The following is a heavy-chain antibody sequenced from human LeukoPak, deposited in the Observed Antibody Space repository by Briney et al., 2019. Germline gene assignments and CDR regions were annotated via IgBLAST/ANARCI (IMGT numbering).Heavy chain of an antibody. J-gene: IGHJ6*03. Sequence: GGSLRLSCAASGFTFSTYAMSWVRQAPGKGLEWVSAFGGSGGTTYYAGSVKGRFTISRDNSNNTLYLQMSSLRAEDTAVYYCARDPIFGVINGYYYMDVWGKGTTVTVSS. D-gene: IGHD3-3*01. CDR2: FGGSGGTT. CDR1: GFTFSTYA. V-gene: IGHV3-23*01. CDR3: ARDPIFGVINGYYYMDV.